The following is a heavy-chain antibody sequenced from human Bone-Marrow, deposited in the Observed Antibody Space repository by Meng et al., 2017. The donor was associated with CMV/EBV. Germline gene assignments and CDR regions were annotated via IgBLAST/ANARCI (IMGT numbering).Heavy chain of an antibody. J-gene: IGHJ5*02. CDR3: ARTNSCLGGSCYSGLDP. CDR1: GGSISSGDYY. CDR2: IYYSRST. Sequence: SETLSLTCTVSGGSISSGDYYWSWIRQPPGKGLEWIGYIYYSRSTYYNPSLKSRVTISVDTSKNQFSLKLSSVTAADTAVYYCARTNSCLGGSCYSGLDPWGQGTLVTVSS. D-gene: IGHD2-15*01. V-gene: IGHV4-30-4*08.